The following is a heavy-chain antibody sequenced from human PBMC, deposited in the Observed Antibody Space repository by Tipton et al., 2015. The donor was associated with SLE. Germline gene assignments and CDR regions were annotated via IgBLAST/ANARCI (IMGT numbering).Heavy chain of an antibody. J-gene: IGHJ4*02. Sequence: TLSLTCNVSGDSITRGGYYWSWIRQHPGKGLEWIGFIYHSGDTYYNPSLKSRLIMSVDTSKNQFSLRLTSVTAADTAVYFCARVTLAGYSGFDWGGGFDRWGQGTLVTVSS. V-gene: IGHV4-31*03. CDR2: IYHSGDT. D-gene: IGHD5-12*01. CDR1: GDSITRGGYY. CDR3: ARVTLAGYSGFDWGGGFDR.